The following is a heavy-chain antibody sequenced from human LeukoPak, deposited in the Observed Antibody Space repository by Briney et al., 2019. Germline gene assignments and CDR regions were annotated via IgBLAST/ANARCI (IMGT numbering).Heavy chain of an antibody. J-gene: IGHJ4*02. CDR2: IYYSGST. CDR1: GGSISSYY. V-gene: IGHV4-59*08. Sequence: SETLSLTCTVSGGSISSYYWSWIRQPPGKGLEWIGYIYYSGSTNYNPSLKSRVTISVDTSKNQFSLKLSSVTAADTAVYYCARLKSIFGVVTIPTYFDYWGQGTLVTVSS. D-gene: IGHD3-3*01. CDR3: ARLKSIFGVVTIPTYFDY.